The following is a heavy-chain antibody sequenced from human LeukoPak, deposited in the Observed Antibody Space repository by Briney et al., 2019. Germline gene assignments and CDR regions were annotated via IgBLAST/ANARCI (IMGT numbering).Heavy chain of an antibody. CDR1: GVTFSNAG. J-gene: IGHJ1*01. CDR2: IKSKTDGGTT. V-gene: IGHV3-15*01. D-gene: IGHD2-2*01. Sequence: GGSLRLSCAASGVTFSNAGMSWVRQAPGKGLEWVGRIKSKTDGGTTDYAAPVKGRFTTSRDDSKNTLYLQMNSLKTEDTAVYYCTTVRAYCSSTSCYVKEYFQHWGQGTLVTVSS. CDR3: TTVRAYCSSTSCYVKEYFQH.